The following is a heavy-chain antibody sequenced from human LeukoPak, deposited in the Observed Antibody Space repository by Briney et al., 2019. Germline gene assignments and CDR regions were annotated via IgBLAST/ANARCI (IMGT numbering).Heavy chain of an antibody. CDR1: GGSISSSSYY. CDR3: ARSAYYDSSGYNYGFDY. V-gene: IGHV4-39*01. Sequence: SETLSLTCTVSGGSISSSSYYWGWIRQPPGKGLEWIGSIYYSGSTYYNPSLKSRVTISVATSKNQFSLKLSSVTAADTAVYYCARSAYYDSSGYNYGFDYWGQGTLVTVSS. J-gene: IGHJ4*02. D-gene: IGHD3-22*01. CDR2: IYYSGST.